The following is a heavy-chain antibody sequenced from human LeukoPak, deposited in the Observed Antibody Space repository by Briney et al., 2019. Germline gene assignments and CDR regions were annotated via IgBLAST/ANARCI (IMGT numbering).Heavy chain of an antibody. Sequence: ASVKVSCKGFGYTFTGYYMHWVRQAPGQGLEWMGWINPNSGGTNYAQKFQGRVTVTRDTSIITAYMELSRLTSDDTAVYYCARVDSSTYSSPFDSWGQGTLVTVSS. J-gene: IGHJ4*02. D-gene: IGHD3-22*01. CDR2: INPNSGGT. CDR1: GYTFTGYY. CDR3: ARVDSSTYSSPFDS. V-gene: IGHV1-2*02.